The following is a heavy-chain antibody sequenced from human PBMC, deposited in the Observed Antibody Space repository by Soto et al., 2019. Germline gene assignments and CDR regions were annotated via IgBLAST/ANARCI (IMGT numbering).Heavy chain of an antibody. CDR1: GFTFSSYG. CDR2: IWYDGSNK. Sequence: GGSLRLSCAASGFTFSSYGMHWVRQAPGKGLEWVAVIWYDGSNKYYADSVKGRFTISRDNSKNTLYLQMNSLRAEDTAVYYCARDRGAAAGGYYYYGMDVWGQGTTVTVSS. D-gene: IGHD6-13*01. J-gene: IGHJ6*02. CDR3: ARDRGAAAGGYYYYGMDV. V-gene: IGHV3-33*01.